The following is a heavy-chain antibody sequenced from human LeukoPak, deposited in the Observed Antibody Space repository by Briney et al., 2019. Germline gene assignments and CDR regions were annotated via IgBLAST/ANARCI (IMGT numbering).Heavy chain of an antibody. CDR2: ISYDGSNK. V-gene: IGHV3-30*04. CDR1: GFTFSSYA. Sequence: PGGSLRLSCAASGFTFSSYAMHWVRQAPGKGLEWVAVISYDGSNKYYADSVKGRFTISRDNSKNTLYLQMNSLRAEDTAVYYCASSSDYYDSSGRWGSGAFDIWGQGTMVTVSS. CDR3: ASSSDYYDSSGRWGSGAFDI. J-gene: IGHJ3*02. D-gene: IGHD3-22*01.